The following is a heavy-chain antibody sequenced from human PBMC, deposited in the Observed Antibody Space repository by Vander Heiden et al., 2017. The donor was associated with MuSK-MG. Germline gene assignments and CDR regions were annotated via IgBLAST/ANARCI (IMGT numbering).Heavy chain of an antibody. CDR1: GFTFSGSP. CDR2: IRTKANSYAT. V-gene: IGHV3-73*02. D-gene: IGHD2-21*01. CDR3: ARQVVVIALMDV. J-gene: IGHJ6*03. Sequence: EVQLVASGGGLVHPGGSLTLSCAASGFTFSGSPTHWVRQASGKGVEWIGRIRTKANSYATAYAASVKGRFTISRDDSKNTAYLQLNSLKTEDTAVYYCARQVVVIALMDVWGKGTTVTVSS.